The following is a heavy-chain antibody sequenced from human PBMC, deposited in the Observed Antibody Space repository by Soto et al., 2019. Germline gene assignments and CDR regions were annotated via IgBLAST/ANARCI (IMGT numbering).Heavy chain of an antibody. Sequence: SATLSLTCSFPGGSISSGYYYWSWIRQPPGKGLEWIGNIYYSGNTYYNPSLKSRLIISIDTSKNQFSLKVGSGTAADTAGAECASASLYGLDVRGQGTIVT. CDR2: IYYSGNT. CDR3: ASASLYGLDV. J-gene: IGHJ6*02. V-gene: IGHV4-30-4*01. D-gene: IGHD2-2*02. CDR1: GGSISSGYYY.